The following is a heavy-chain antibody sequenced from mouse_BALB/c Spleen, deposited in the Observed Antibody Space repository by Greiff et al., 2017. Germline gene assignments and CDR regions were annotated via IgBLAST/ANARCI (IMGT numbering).Heavy chain of an antibody. CDR1: GYTFTSYW. J-gene: IGHJ2*01. V-gene: IGHV1S81*02. D-gene: IGHD2-10*02. Sequence: QVQLQQPGAELVKPGASVKLSCKASGYTFTSYWMHWVKQRPGQGLEWIGEINPSNGRTNYNEKFKSKATLTVDKSSSTAYMQLSSLTSEDSAVYYCARQEYGNPSYFDYWGQGTTLTVSS. CDR3: ARQEYGNPSYFDY. CDR2: INPSNGRT.